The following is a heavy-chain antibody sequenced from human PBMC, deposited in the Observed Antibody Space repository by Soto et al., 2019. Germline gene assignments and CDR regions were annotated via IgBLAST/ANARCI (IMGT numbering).Heavy chain of an antibody. J-gene: IGHJ6*02. CDR2: IDPSDSYT. D-gene: IGHD3-10*01. Sequence: GESLKISCKCSGYSFTSYWISWVRQIPGKGLEWMGRIDPSDSYTNYSPSFQGHVTISADKSISTAYLQWSSLKASDTAMYYCARLSYSDLYYYYGMDVWGQGTTVTV. CDR1: GYSFTSYW. V-gene: IGHV5-10-1*01. CDR3: ARLSYSDLYYYYGMDV.